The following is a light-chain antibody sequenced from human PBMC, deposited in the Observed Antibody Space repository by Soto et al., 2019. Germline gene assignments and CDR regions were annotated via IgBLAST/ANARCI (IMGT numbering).Light chain of an antibody. CDR3: NSYTSKSTGV. V-gene: IGLV2-14*01. CDR2: EVS. J-gene: IGLJ1*01. CDR1: SSDVGGYNY. Sequence: QSALTQPVSVSGSPGQSITISCTGTSSDVGGYNYVSWYQQHPGEAPKLIIYEVSNRPSGVSNRFSGSKSGNTASLTISGLQAEDEADYYCNSYTSKSTGVFGTGTKLTVL.